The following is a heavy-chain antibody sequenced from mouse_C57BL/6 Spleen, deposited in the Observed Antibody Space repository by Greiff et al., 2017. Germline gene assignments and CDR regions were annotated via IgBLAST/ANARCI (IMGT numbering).Heavy chain of an antibody. D-gene: IGHD2-4*01. V-gene: IGHV1-53*01. Sequence: QVQLQQPGTELVKPGASVKLSCKSSGYTFTSYWMHWVKQRPGQGLEWIGNITPSNGGTNYNAKFQSKATLTVDKSSSTAYMQLSSLTSEDSAVYYCAKEGIIYYDYIDYWGQGTTLTVSS. J-gene: IGHJ2*01. CDR2: ITPSNGGT. CDR3: AKEGIIYYDYIDY. CDR1: GYTFTSYW.